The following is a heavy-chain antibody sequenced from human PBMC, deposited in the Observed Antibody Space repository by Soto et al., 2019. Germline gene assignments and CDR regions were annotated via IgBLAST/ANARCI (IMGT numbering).Heavy chain of an antibody. CDR1: GGSISSYY. Sequence: QVQLQESGPGLVKPSETLSLTCTVSGGSISSYYWSWIRQPPGKGLEWIGYIYYSGSTNYNPSLKSRVTISVDTSKNQSSLKLSSVTAADTAVYYCARAPTTVTTGWFDPWGQGTLVTVSS. V-gene: IGHV4-59*01. D-gene: IGHD4-17*01. CDR3: ARAPTTVTTGWFDP. J-gene: IGHJ5*02. CDR2: IYYSGST.